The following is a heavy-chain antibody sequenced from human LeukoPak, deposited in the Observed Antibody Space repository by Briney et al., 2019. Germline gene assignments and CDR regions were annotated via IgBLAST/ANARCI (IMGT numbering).Heavy chain of an antibody. CDR1: GFTFSIYA. Sequence: GGSLRLSCAASGFTFSIYAMHWVRQTPGKGLEYVSAISSNGGSTFYGNSVKGRFTISRDNSKNTLYLQMGRLRAEDMAVYYCARGRKKRGYRGYEDEAVGYYFDYWGQGALVTVSS. CDR2: ISSNGGST. CDR3: ARGRKKRGYRGYEDEAVGYYFDY. J-gene: IGHJ4*02. V-gene: IGHV3-64*01. D-gene: IGHD5-12*01.